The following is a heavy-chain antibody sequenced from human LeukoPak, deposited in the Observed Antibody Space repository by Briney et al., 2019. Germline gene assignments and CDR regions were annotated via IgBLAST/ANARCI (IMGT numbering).Heavy chain of an antibody. CDR1: GGSFSGYY. CDR2: INHSGST. Sequence: KTSETLSLTCAVYGGSFSGYYWSWIRQPPGKGLEWIGEINHSGSTNYNPSLKSRVTISVDTSKNQFSLKLSSVTAADTAVYYCARAGGYSGYDIDYWGQGTLVTVSS. V-gene: IGHV4-34*01. D-gene: IGHD5-12*01. J-gene: IGHJ4*02. CDR3: ARAGGYSGYDIDY.